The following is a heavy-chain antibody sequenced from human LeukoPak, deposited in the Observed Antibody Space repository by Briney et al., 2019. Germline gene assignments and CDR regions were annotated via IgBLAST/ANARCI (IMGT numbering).Heavy chain of an antibody. CDR1: GFTFSHYS. V-gene: IGHV3-21*01. J-gene: IGHJ4*02. Sequence: GGSLRLSCVASGFTFSHYSMNWVRQAPGKGLEWVSSIRFTGSYIYYADSVKGRFTISRDDAKNLLSLQMISLRAEDTAVYYCAREDCTIGAVCSSLLDHWGRGTLVTVSS. CDR2: IRFTGSYI. D-gene: IGHD2-8*01. CDR3: AREDCTIGAVCSSLLDH.